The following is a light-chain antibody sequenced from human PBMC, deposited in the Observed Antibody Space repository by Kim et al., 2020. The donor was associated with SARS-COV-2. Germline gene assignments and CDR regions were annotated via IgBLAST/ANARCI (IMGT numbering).Light chain of an antibody. CDR1: QSIDSY. CDR2: DAS. J-gene: IGKJ1*01. CDR3: QQRTTWPPWT. Sequence: SPGERPTLSCRASQSIDSYLAWYQQRPGQPPRLLIYDASNRATGIPARFSGSGSGTDFTLSISSLEPEDFAVYYCQQRTTWPPWTFGQGTKVDIK. V-gene: IGKV3-11*01.